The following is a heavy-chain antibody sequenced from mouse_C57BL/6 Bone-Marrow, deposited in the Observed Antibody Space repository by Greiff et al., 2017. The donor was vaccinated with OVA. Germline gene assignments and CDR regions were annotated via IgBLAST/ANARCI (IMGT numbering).Heavy chain of an antibody. Sequence: QVQLQQSGAELVKPGASVKLSCKASGYTFTSYWMQWVKQRPGQGLEWIGEIDPSDSYTNYNQKFKGKATVTVDTSSSTAYMQLSSLTSEDSAVYYCAPSTTVVRAMDYWGQGTSVTVSS. CDR3: APSTTVVRAMDY. CDR2: IDPSDSYT. V-gene: IGHV1-50*01. CDR1: GYTFTSYW. J-gene: IGHJ4*01. D-gene: IGHD1-1*01.